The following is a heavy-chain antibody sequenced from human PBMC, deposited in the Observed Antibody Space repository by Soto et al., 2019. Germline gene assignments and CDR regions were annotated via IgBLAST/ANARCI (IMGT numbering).Heavy chain of an antibody. V-gene: IGHV3-33*01. CDR3: ARSDGTYYFDY. D-gene: IGHD1-26*01. CDR2: IWYDGTNK. Sequence: QVPFVESGGGVVQPGRSLRLSCAASGFTFSSYGMHWVRQAPGKGLEWVASIWYDGTNKNYADSVKGRFTISRDNSKNTLYLQMNSLRAEDTAVYYCARSDGTYYFDYWGQGTLVTVSS. CDR1: GFTFSSYG. J-gene: IGHJ4*02.